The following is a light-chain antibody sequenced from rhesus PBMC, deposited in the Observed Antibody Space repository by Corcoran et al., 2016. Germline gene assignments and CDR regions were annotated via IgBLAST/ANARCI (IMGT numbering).Light chain of an antibody. Sequence: EIVMTQSPATLSLSPGERATLSCRASQSVGRSLAWYQQKPGQAPRLLLYGASSRATGIPDRFSGGGCGTDFTLTISSLEPEEVAVYYCLQVSNWPRTFGQGTKVEIK. CDR2: GAS. V-gene: IGKV3-24*04. J-gene: IGKJ1*01. CDR3: LQVSNWPRT. CDR1: QSVGRS.